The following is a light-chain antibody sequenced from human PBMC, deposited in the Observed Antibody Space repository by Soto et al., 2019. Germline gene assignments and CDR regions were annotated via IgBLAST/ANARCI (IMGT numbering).Light chain of an antibody. V-gene: IGLV2-14*01. CDR1: SSDVGGYKF. CDR3: SSYTTRSTRV. Sequence: QSALTQPASVSGSPGQSITISCTGTSSDVGGYKFVSWYQQHPGKAPKLMIYEVSNRPSGVSHRFSGSKSGNTASLTISGLQDDDEADYYCSSYTTRSTRVFGGGTKLTVL. J-gene: IGLJ3*02. CDR2: EVS.